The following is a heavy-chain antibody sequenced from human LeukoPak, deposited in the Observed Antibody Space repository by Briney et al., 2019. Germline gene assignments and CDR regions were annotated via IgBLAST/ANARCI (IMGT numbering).Heavy chain of an antibody. V-gene: IGHV3-30-3*01. J-gene: IGHJ5*02. D-gene: IGHD6-19*01. CDR3: AKGPSRGFYSSGWYDLGGWFDP. Sequence: GGSLRLSCAASGFTFSSYAMHWVRQAPGKGLEWVAVISYDGSNKYYADSVKGRFTISRDNSKNTLYLQMNSLRAEDTAVYHCAKGPSRGFYSSGWYDLGGWFDPWGQGTLVTVSS. CDR2: ISYDGSNK. CDR1: GFTFSSYA.